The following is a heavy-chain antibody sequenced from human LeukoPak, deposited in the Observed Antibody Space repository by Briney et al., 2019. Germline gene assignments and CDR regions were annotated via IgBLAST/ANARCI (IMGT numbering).Heavy chain of an antibody. CDR2: ISSDGINK. J-gene: IGHJ4*02. V-gene: IGHV3-30*04. CDR3: ARAGPSMNDY. CDR1: GFTFNKYA. Sequence: GGSLRLSCAASGFTFNKYAMHWVRQAPAKGLEWMSVISSDGINKYYADSVKGRFTISRDNAKNSLYLQMNSLRAEDTAVYYCARAGPSMNDYWGQGTLVTVSS.